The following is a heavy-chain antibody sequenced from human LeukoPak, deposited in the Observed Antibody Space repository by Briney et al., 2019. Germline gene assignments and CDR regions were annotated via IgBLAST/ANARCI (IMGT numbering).Heavy chain of an antibody. Sequence: ASVKVSCKASGYTFTSYDINWVRQATGQGLEWMGWMNPNSGNTGYAQKFQGRVTITRNTSISTAYMELSSLRSEDTAVYYCARGFRVQRRIAARNPYHFDYWGQGTLVTVSS. CDR1: GYTFTSYD. CDR2: MNPNSGNT. J-gene: IGHJ4*02. D-gene: IGHD6-6*01. V-gene: IGHV1-8*03. CDR3: ARGFRVQRRIAARNPYHFDY.